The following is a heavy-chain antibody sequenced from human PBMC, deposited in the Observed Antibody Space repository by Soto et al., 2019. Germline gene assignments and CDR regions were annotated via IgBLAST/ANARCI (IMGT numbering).Heavy chain of an antibody. Sequence: GGSLRLSCAASGLTFSSYGVHWVRQAPGKGLEWVAVMSFDGSNKYYADSVQGRFTISRDSSRNTLYLQMNSLRAEDTAMYYCAIENGWQFDYFDYWGQGSLVTVSS. V-gene: IGHV3-30*03. CDR2: MSFDGSNK. CDR1: GLTFSSYG. CDR3: AIENGWQFDYFDY. D-gene: IGHD6-19*01. J-gene: IGHJ4*02.